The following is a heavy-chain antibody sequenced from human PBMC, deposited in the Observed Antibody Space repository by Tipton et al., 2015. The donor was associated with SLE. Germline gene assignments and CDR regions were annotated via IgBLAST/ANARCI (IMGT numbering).Heavy chain of an antibody. D-gene: IGHD6-19*01. CDR3: ARSGGAVAGYDAFDI. CDR1: GGSISSYY. V-gene: IGHV4-59*08. Sequence: LSLTCTVSGGSISSYYWSWIRQPPGRGLEWIGYIYYSGSTYYNPSLKSRVTISVDTSKNQFSLKLSSVTAADTAVYYCARSGGAVAGYDAFDIWGQGTMVTVSS. CDR2: IYYSGST. J-gene: IGHJ3*02.